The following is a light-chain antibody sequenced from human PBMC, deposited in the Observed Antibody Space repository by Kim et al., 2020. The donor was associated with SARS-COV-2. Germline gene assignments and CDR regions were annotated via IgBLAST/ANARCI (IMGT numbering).Light chain of an antibody. CDR1: QCISSH. CDR3: QQSYITPFT. CDR2: AAS. Sequence: ASVGDRVTITCRTTQCISSHLNWYQQKPGRAPKLLMSAASTLQGGVPSRFSGSGSETDFTLTISSLQPEDFATYFCQQSYITPFTFGPGTKVDIK. J-gene: IGKJ3*01. V-gene: IGKV1-39*01.